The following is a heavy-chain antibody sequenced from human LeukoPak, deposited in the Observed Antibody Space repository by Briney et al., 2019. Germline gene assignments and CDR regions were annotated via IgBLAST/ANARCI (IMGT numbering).Heavy chain of an antibody. CDR3: TTRDPTYSSGWYRIYYYYGMDV. CDR2: IKSKTDGGTT. CDR1: GFTFSNAW. D-gene: IGHD6-19*01. Sequence: GGSLRLSCAASGFTFSNAWMNWVRQAPGKGLEWVGRIKSKTDGGTTDYAAPVKGRFTNSRDDSKNTLYLQMNSLKTEDTAVYYCTTRDPTYSSGWYRIYYYYGMDVWGQGTTVTVSS. J-gene: IGHJ6*02. V-gene: IGHV3-15*07.